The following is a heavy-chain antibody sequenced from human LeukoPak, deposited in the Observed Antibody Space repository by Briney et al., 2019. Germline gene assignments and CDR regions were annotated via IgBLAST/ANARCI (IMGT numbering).Heavy chain of an antibody. V-gene: IGHV3-23*01. J-gene: IGHJ4*02. Sequence: GGSLRLSCAASGFTFSSYAMSWVRQAPGKGLEWVSGISGSGGNTHYADSVRGRFTISRDNSRNTVYLEMNSLRAEDTAIYYCAKVTWANYFDYWGQGTLVTVSS. CDR1: GFTFSSYA. D-gene: IGHD3-10*01. CDR3: AKVTWANYFDY. CDR2: ISGSGGNT.